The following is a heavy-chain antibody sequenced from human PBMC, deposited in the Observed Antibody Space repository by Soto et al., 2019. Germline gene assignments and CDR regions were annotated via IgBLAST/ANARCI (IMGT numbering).Heavy chain of an antibody. V-gene: IGHV3-23*01. Sequence: GGSLRLSCAASGFTFSRDGMSWVRQAPGKGLEWVSLVTDNGRSTYYADSVKGRFTISRDNTKNTLFLQMNSLRAEDTAVYYCAKERATTTAFDYWGQGTLVTVSS. CDR1: GFTFSRDG. CDR3: AKERATTTAFDY. J-gene: IGHJ4*02. CDR2: VTDNGRST. D-gene: IGHD4-17*01.